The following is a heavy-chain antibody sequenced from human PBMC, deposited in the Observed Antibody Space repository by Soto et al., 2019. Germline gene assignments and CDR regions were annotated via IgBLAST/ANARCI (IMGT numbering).Heavy chain of an antibody. J-gene: IGHJ3*01. CDR2: IFHIGDT. CDR1: GDSISNSRW. D-gene: IGHD6-19*01. V-gene: IGHV4-4*02. CDR3: AYSTGCYRHDV. Sequence: QVQLQESGPGLVKPSGTLSLTCAVSGDSISNSRWWTWVRQPPGKGLEWIGDIFHIGDTNYNPSLKSRVFISVDKSQNQFSLKVSSVTAADTAVYYCAYSTGCYRHDVWGQGTLVTVSS.